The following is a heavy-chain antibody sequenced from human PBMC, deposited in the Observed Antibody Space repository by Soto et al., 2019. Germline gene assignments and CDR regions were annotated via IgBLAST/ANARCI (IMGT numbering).Heavy chain of an antibody. Sequence: EGSLRLSCAASGFTFSSYWMHWVRQAPGKKLEYVSGISTHGGSTYYANSVKGRFTISRDNSKNTLYLQMGSLRAEDMAVYYCARHFGSGTYLYFDYWGQGTLVTVSS. CDR3: ARHFGSGTYLYFDY. J-gene: IGHJ4*02. D-gene: IGHD3-10*01. CDR2: ISTHGGST. CDR1: GFTFSSYW. V-gene: IGHV3-64*01.